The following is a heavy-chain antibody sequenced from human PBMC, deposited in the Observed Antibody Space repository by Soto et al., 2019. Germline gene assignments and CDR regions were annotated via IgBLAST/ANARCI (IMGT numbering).Heavy chain of an antibody. D-gene: IGHD3-16*02. V-gene: IGHV3-9*01. CDR1: GFTFDDYA. CDR3: AQDISTVGDWYFDL. Sequence: EVQLVESGGGLVQPGRSLRLSCAASGFTFDDYAMHWVRQAPGKGLEWVSGISWNSGSIGYADSVKGRFTISRDNAKNSLYLQMNSLRAEDTALYYCAQDISTVGDWYFDLWGRGTLVTVSS. CDR2: ISWNSGSI. J-gene: IGHJ2*01.